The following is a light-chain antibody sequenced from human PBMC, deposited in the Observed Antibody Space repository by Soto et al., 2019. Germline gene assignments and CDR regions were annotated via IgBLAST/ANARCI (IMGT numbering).Light chain of an antibody. CDR2: GIS. J-gene: IGKJ5*01. V-gene: IGKV3-15*01. CDR3: QQYTKWPIT. Sequence: EIVMTQSPATLSVSPGERASLSCRASQSVDSNYLAWYQQQPGQAPRLLIYGISTRATGIPARFSGSGSGTEFTLTISSLQSEDFAVYYCQQYTKWPITFGQGTRLEI. CDR1: QSVDSN.